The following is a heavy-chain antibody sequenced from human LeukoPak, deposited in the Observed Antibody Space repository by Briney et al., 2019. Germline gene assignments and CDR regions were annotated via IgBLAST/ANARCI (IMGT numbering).Heavy chain of an antibody. J-gene: IGHJ6*02. V-gene: IGHV3-30*18. Sequence: GRSLRLSCAASGFTFSSYGMHWVRQAPGKGLEWVAGISYDGSNKYYADSVKGRFTISRDNSKNTLYLQMNSLRAEDTAVYYCAKDLYGGNSHYYYGMDVWGQGTTVTVSS. CDR2: ISYDGSNK. CDR1: GFTFSSYG. CDR3: AKDLYGGNSHYYYGMDV. D-gene: IGHD4-23*01.